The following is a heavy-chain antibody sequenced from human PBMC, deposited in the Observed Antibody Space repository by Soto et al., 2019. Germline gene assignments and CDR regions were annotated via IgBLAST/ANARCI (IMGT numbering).Heavy chain of an antibody. V-gene: IGHV3-48*02. CDR1: GFSLANYP. Sequence: GGSLRLSCVASGFSLANYPMNWVRQTPGKGLEWISYSSPRGDTIYYADSVEGRFTISRDNARNSLSLHMSSLRDEDSALYYCAKGPHTNVGWPYYFESWGQGGPVTVSS. CDR3: AKGPHTNVGWPYYFES. CDR2: SSPRGDTI. J-gene: IGHJ4*02. D-gene: IGHD6-19*01.